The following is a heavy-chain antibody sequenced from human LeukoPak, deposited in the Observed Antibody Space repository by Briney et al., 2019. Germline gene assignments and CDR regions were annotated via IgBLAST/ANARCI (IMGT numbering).Heavy chain of an antibody. CDR2: IRYDGSNK. J-gene: IGHJ4*02. V-gene: IGHV3-30*02. CDR3: AKGDGYVVYY. Sequence: GGSLRLSCAASGFTFSSYGMHWVRQAPGKGLEWVAFIRYDGSNKYYADSVKGRFTISRDNSQNTLYLQMNSLRAEDTAVYYRAKGDGYVVYYWGQGTLVTVSS. CDR1: GFTFSSYG. D-gene: IGHD5-24*01.